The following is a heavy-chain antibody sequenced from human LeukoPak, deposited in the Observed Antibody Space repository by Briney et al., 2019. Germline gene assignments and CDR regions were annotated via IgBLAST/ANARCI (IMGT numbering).Heavy chain of an antibody. V-gene: IGHV3-23*01. CDR2: ISGSGGPT. CDR1: GFTFSSYG. Sequence: PGGSLRLSCAASGFTFSSYGMSWVRHAPGKGLDWVSAISGSGGPTYYADSVKGRFTISRDNSKNTVYRQMSSLRCEDTGVYYCAKDLYFGDLWDYWGQGTLVTVSS. CDR3: AKDLYFGDLWDY. D-gene: IGHD3-10*01. J-gene: IGHJ4*02.